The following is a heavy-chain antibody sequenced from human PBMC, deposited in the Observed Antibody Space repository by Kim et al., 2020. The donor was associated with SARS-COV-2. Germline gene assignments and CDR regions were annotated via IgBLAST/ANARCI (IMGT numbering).Heavy chain of an antibody. CDR3: AKDLRVSGSSALCYGTDF. D-gene: IGHD5-18*01. CDR2: ISSDGTKK. V-gene: IGHV3-30*18. CDR1: GFSFSSYG. Sequence: GGSLRLSCAASGFSFSSYGMHWFRKAPGKGLEWVAGISSDGTKKFYVDSVKGRLAIYRDNSKNTLYLFMSGLRPEDTALYYCAKDLRVSGSSALCYGTDFWGPGPQVTGSS. J-gene: IGHJ4*02.